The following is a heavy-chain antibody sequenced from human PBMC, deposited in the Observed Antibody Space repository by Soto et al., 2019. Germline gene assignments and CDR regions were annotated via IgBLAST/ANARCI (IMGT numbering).Heavy chain of an antibody. CDR1: GGSFSGYF. CDR3: ARGTTE. V-gene: IGHV4-34*01. D-gene: IGHD1-1*01. CDR2: IDHSGRT. Sequence: QVQLQQWGAGLLKPSETLSLTCAVYGGSFSGYFWSWIRQTPGKGLKWIGEIDHSGRTKYTPSLKSRVSISVDTSKNQFSLRLSSVTAADTALYYCARGTTEWGQGTLVTVSS. J-gene: IGHJ4*02.